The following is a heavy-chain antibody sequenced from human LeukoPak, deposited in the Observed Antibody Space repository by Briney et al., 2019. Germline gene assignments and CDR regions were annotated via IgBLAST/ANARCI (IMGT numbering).Heavy chain of an antibody. CDR3: AKVAGDRMDY. D-gene: IGHD6-13*01. J-gene: IGHJ4*02. V-gene: IGHV1-18*01. Sequence: ASVKVSCKASGYTFATYGFCWVRQAPGHGLEWMGWISSNTGKTDYAQKFQGRVTLTTDTSTSTAYMELRSLRPDDTALYHCAKVAGDRMDYWGPGTLLTVTS. CDR1: GYTFATYG. CDR2: ISSNTGKT.